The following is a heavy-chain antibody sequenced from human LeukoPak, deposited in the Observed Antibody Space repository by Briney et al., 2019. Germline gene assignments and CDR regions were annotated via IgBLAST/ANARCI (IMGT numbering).Heavy chain of an antibody. Sequence: SVKVFCKASGGTFSSYAISWVRQAPGQGLEWMGGIIPIFGTANYAQKFQGRVTITADESTSTAYMELSSLRSEDTAVYYCARGGYDILTGYYSIWGQGTLVTVSS. CDR2: IIPIFGTA. J-gene: IGHJ4*02. V-gene: IGHV1-69*13. D-gene: IGHD3-9*01. CDR3: ARGGYDILTGYYSI. CDR1: GGTFSSYA.